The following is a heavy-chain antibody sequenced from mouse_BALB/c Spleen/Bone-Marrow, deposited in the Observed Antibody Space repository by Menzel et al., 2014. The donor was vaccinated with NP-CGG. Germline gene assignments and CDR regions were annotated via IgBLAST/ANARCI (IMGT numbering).Heavy chain of an antibody. CDR1: GYSFTGYK. D-gene: IGHD2-1*01. CDR3: ARTAGYGNPWYLDV. V-gene: IGHV1S135*01. Sequence: LVEPVPDLEKPGASGKISCKASGYSFTGYKMNWVQPNNGKSLDWFGNLDPYYGGTTYNQKFKGKATLTVDTSSSTAYMQPRSLPSEASAVWSFARTAGYGNPWYLDVPGAATAV. CDR2: LDPYYGGT. J-gene: IGHJ1*01.